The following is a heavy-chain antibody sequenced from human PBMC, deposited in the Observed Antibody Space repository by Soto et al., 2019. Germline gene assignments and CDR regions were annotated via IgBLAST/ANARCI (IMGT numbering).Heavy chain of an antibody. Sequence: GGSLRLSCAASGFTFSSYGMHWVRQAPGKGLEWVAVISYDGSNKYYADSVKGRFTISRDNSKNTLYLQMNSLRAEDTAVYYCAKSPQIRRDGYNYWFDPWGQGTLVTVSS. V-gene: IGHV3-30*18. CDR2: ISYDGSNK. J-gene: IGHJ5*02. CDR3: AKSPQIRRDGYNYWFDP. D-gene: IGHD5-12*01. CDR1: GFTFSSYG.